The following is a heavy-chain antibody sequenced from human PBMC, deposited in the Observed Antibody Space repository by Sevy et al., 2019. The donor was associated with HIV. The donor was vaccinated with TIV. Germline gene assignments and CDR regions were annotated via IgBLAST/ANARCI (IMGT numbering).Heavy chain of an antibody. D-gene: IGHD3-10*01. J-gene: IGHJ4*02. CDR2: ILYDGSNE. V-gene: IGHV3-30*18. CDR3: AKGFHYGSGSYYGGTDY. Sequence: GGSLRLSCAASGFTFNGYGMHWVRQAPGKGLEWVAVILYDGSNEYYADSVKGRFTISRDNSKNTVYLQMNRLRTEDTAVYYCAKGFHYGSGSYYGGTDYWGQGTLVTVSS. CDR1: GFTFNGYG.